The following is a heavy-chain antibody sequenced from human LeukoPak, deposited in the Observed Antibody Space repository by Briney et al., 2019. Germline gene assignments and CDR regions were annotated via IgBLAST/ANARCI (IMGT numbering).Heavy chain of an antibody. V-gene: IGHV1-2*06. CDR2: INPNADIT. CDR3: VRSRLDGYDSGGYLYYFDY. CDR1: GYTFTGYC. Sequence: ASVKVSCKASGYTFTGYCVHWVRQAPGQGLEWIGRINPNADITTYAQKFQGRVTVTRDTSISTAYMELSSLRSGDTAVYYCVRSRLDGYDSGGYLYYFDYWGQGTLVTVSS. J-gene: IGHJ4*02. D-gene: IGHD3-22*01.